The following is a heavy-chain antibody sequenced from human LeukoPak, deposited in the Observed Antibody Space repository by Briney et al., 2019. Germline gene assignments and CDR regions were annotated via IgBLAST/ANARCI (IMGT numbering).Heavy chain of an antibody. D-gene: IGHD5-18*01. J-gene: IGHJ6*02. V-gene: IGHV1-46*01. CDR2: INPSGGST. CDR1: GYTFTSYY. Sequence: ASVKVSCKASGYTFTSYYMHWVRQAPGQGLEWMGIINPSGGSTSYAQKFQGRVTMTRDTSTSTVYMELSSLRSEDTAVYYCARDKEEDTAMVNYYGMDVWGQGTTVTVSS. CDR3: ARDKEEDTAMVNYYGMDV.